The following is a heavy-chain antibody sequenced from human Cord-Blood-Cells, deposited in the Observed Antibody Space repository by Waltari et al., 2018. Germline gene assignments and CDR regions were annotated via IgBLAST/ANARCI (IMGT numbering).Heavy chain of an antibody. CDR2: INAGKGNT. J-gene: IGHJ1*01. CDR3: ARGCSSTSCYEYFQH. V-gene: IGHV1-3*01. Sequence: QVQLVQSGAEVKKPGASVKVSCKASGYTFTSYAMHWVRQAPGQRLEWMGWINAGKGNTKDSQKFQGRVTITRDTSASSAYMELSSLRSEDTAVYYCARGCSSTSCYEYFQHWGQGTLVTVSS. D-gene: IGHD2-2*01. CDR1: GYTFTSYA.